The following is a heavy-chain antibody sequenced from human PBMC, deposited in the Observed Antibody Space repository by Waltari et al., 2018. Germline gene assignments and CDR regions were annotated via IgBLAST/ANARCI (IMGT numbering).Heavy chain of an antibody. CDR2: IIPIFGTA. V-gene: IGHV1-69*05. Sequence: QVQLVQSGAEVKKPGTSVKVSCKASGGTFSSYAISWVRQAPGQGLEWMGGIIPIFGTANYAQKFQGRVTITTDESTSTAYMELSSLRSEDTAVYYCARVLILYSSGSGAFDIWGQGTMVTVSS. CDR3: ARVLILYSSGSGAFDI. J-gene: IGHJ3*02. CDR1: GGTFSSYA. D-gene: IGHD6-19*01.